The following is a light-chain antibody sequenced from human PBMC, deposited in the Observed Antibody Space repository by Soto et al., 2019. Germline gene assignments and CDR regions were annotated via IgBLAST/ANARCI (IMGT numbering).Light chain of an antibody. CDR3: QQLNSYPPA. CDR1: QDIAIY. J-gene: IGKJ3*01. Sequence: IQLTQSPSSLSASVGDRVTITCRASQDIAIYLAWYQQKPGEAPKLLIYAASTLQSGVPSRFSGSGSGTDFTLTISSLQPEDFATYYCQQLNSYPPAFGPGTKVDIK. V-gene: IGKV1-9*01. CDR2: AAS.